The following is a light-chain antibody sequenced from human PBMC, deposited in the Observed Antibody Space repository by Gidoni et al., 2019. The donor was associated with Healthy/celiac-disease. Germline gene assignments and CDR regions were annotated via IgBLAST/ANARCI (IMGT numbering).Light chain of an antibody. J-gene: IGLJ2*01. CDR2: STN. CDR1: SSNIGSNT. V-gene: IGLV1-44*01. CDR3: AAWDDSLNGYVV. Sequence: QSVLTQPPSASGTPAQRVTNSCSGSSSNIGSNTVNWYQQLPGTAPKLLIYSTNQRPSGVPDRFSGSKSGTSASLAISGLQSEDEADYYCAAWDDSLNGYVVFGGGTKLTVL.